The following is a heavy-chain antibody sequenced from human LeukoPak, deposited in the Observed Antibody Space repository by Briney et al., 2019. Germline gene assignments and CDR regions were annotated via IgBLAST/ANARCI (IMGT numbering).Heavy chain of an antibody. CDR1: GYTFTGYY. CDR3: ARHLSYYDILTAMNYYYYYMDV. V-gene: IGHV1-2*02. D-gene: IGHD3-9*01. CDR2: INPNSGGT. J-gene: IGHJ6*03. Sequence: ASVKVSCKASGYTFTGYYMHWVRQAPGQGLEWMGWINPNSGGTNYAQKFQGRVTMTRDTSISTAYMELSRLRSDDTAVYYCARHLSYYDILTAMNYYYYYMDVWGKGTTVTVSS.